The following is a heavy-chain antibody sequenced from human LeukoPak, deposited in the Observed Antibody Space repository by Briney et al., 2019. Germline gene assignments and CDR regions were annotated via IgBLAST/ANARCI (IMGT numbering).Heavy chain of an antibody. CDR1: GASISTYY. CDR3: ATDHGDSRIRD. CDR2: ISNSGTT. D-gene: IGHD2-21*02. Sequence: PSETLSLTCTVSGASISTYYCSWIRQPPGKGLERIGNISNSGTTDYNSSLKGRATISVDTSKNHFTLRLSSVTAADTAMYYCATDHGDSRIRDWGQGTLVTVSS. V-gene: IGHV4-59*01. J-gene: IGHJ4*02.